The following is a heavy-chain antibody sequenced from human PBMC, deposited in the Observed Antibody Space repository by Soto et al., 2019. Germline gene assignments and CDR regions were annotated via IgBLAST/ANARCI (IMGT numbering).Heavy chain of an antibody. D-gene: IGHD3-10*01. CDR2: ISWNSGSI. V-gene: IGHV3-9*01. CDR1: GFTFADYA. J-gene: IGHJ6*03. CDR3: AKDRGGRGVKYMGV. Sequence: EVQLVESGGGLVQPGRSLRLSCAASGFTFADYAMHWVRQAPGKGLEWVSGISWNSGSIGYADSVKGRFTISRDNAKNSLYLQMNSLRAEDTALYYCAKDRGGRGVKYMGVWGKGTTVTVSS.